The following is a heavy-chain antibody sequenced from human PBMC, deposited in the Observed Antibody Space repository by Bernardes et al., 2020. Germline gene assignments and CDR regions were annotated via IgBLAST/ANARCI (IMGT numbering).Heavy chain of an antibody. CDR3: AQGLSLLYEYSFDY. CDR2: IYWDGYS. D-gene: IGHD2-2*02. Sequence: SGPTLVKPTETVTLTCTFSGFSLNTRGVGVAWIRQPPGEAPEWLALIYWDGYSRYSPDLHSRLSITKDTSKNQVVLTMANMDPADTATYYCAQGLSLLYEYSFDYWGQGILVTVSS. V-gene: IGHV2-5*02. J-gene: IGHJ4*02. CDR1: GFSLNTRGVG.